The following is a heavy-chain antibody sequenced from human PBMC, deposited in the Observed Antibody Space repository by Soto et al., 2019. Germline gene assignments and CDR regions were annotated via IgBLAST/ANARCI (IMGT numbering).Heavy chain of an antibody. J-gene: IGHJ3*02. Sequence: SETLSLTCTVSGGSISSYYWSWIRQPPGKGLEWIGYIYYSGSTNYNPSLKSRVTISVDTSKNQFSLKLSSVTAADTAVYYCARGRWGTNGVLPLSGAFDIWGQGTMVTVSS. D-gene: IGHD2-8*01. CDR2: IYYSGST. CDR1: GGSISSYY. V-gene: IGHV4-59*01. CDR3: ARGRWGTNGVLPLSGAFDI.